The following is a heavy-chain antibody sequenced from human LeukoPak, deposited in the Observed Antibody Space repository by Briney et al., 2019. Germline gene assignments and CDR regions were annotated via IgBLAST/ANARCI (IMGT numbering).Heavy chain of an antibody. Sequence: GGSLRLSCAVSGFTLSSYAMTWVRQAPGKGLEWVSGISGSGANIYYADSVKGRFTISRDNFKNTLYLQMNSLRAEDTAVYYCAKDSPYGGSFYYIDYWGQGTLVTVSS. CDR2: ISGSGANI. CDR1: GFTLSSYA. V-gene: IGHV3-23*01. CDR3: AKDSPYGGSFYYIDY. J-gene: IGHJ4*02. D-gene: IGHD2/OR15-2a*01.